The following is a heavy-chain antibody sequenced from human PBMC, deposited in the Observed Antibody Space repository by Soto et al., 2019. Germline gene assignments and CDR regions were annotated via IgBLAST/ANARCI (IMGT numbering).Heavy chain of an antibody. J-gene: IGHJ3*02. CDR3: ARGRDVYSSSWYYAFDI. CDR1: GYTFTSYA. V-gene: IGHV1-3*01. D-gene: IGHD6-13*01. Sequence: ASVKVSCKASGYTFTSYAMHWVRQAPGQRFEWMGWINAGNGNTKYSQKFQGRVTITRDTSASTAYMELSSLRSEDTAVYYCARGRDVYSSSWYYAFDIWGQGTMVTVSS. CDR2: INAGNGNT.